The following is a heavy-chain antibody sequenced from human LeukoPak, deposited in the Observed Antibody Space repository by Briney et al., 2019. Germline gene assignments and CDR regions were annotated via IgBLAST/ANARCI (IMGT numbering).Heavy chain of an antibody. D-gene: IGHD4/OR15-4a*01. CDR3: ARDLGAGGDY. CDR2: MNPNSGGT. Sequence: GASVKVSCKASGYTFTDYSLHWVRQAPGQGLEWMGWMNPNSGGTNYAQQFQGRVTMTRDTSISTAYMELSRLRSEDTAVYYCARDLGAGGDYWGQGTLVTVSS. J-gene: IGHJ4*02. V-gene: IGHV1-2*02. CDR1: GYTFTDYS.